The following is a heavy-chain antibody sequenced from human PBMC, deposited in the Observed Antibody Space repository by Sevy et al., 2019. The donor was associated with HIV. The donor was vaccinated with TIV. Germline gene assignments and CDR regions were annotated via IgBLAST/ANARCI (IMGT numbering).Heavy chain of an antibody. D-gene: IGHD3-3*02. J-gene: IGHJ4*02. CDR1: GFDFPNAW. V-gene: IGHV3-15*07. Sequence: GGSLRLSCTASGFDFPNAWMNWIRQVPGKGLEWVGHIKSITEGGAADYAAPVKGRFTISMHDSKNTLYLQMNSLKAEDTAVYYCSTDDLISYWGRGTLVTVSS. CDR2: IKSITEGGAA. CDR3: STDDLISY.